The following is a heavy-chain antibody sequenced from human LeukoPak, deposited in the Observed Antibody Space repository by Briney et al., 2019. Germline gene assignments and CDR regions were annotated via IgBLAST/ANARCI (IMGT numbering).Heavy chain of an antibody. CDR2: IYHSGST. CDR1: GGSISSGGYY. Sequence: PSQTLSLTCTVSGGSISSGGYYWSWIRQPPGKGLEWVGYIYHSGSTYYNPPLQSRVTISVDRSKNQFSLKLTSVTAADTAVYYCTRSPDNRDFDSNYMDVWGRGTTVTVSS. D-gene: IGHD1-14*01. V-gene: IGHV4-30-2*01. CDR3: TRSPDNRDFDSNYMDV. J-gene: IGHJ6*03.